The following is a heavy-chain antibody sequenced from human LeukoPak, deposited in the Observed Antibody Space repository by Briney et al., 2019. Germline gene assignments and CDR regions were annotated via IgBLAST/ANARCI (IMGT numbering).Heavy chain of an antibody. CDR1: GGSFSGYY. D-gene: IGHD7-27*01. CDR3: ARDRLGMCDL. J-gene: IGHJ2*01. Sequence: PSETLSLTCAVYGGSFSGYYWSWIRQPPGKGLEWIGEINHSGSTNYNPSLKSRVTISVDTSKNQFSLKLSSVTAADTAVYYCARDRLGMCDLWGRGTLVTVSS. CDR2: INHSGST. V-gene: IGHV4-34*01.